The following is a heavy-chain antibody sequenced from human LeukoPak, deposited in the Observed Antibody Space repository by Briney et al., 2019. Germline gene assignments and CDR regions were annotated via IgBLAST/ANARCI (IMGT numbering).Heavy chain of an antibody. CDR2: ISYDGSNK. CDR3: AKDPRPYGSGSYYPPGW. D-gene: IGHD3-10*01. J-gene: IGHJ4*02. CDR1: GFTFSSYG. V-gene: IGHV3-30*18. Sequence: GGSLRLSCAASGFTFSSYGMHWVRQAPGKGLEWVAVISYDGSNKYYADSVKGRFTISRDNSKNTLYLQMNSLRAEDTAAYYCAKDPRPYGSGSYYPPGWWGQGTLVTVSS.